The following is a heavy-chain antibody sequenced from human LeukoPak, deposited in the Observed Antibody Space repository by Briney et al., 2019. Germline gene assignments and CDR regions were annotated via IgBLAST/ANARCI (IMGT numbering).Heavy chain of an antibody. CDR2: INWNGGST. Sequence: GGSLRLSCAASGFTFDDYGMSWVRQAPGKGLEWVSGINWNGGSTGYADSVKGRFTISRDNAKNSLYLQMNSLRAEDTALYHCARSYSSSWYYWFDPWGQGTLVTVSS. CDR1: GFTFDDYG. D-gene: IGHD6-13*01. J-gene: IGHJ5*02. V-gene: IGHV3-20*01. CDR3: ARSYSSSWYYWFDP.